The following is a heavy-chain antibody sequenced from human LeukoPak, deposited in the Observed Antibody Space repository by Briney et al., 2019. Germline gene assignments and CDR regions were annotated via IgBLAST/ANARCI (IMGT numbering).Heavy chain of an antibody. D-gene: IGHD3-9*01. CDR2: INHSGST. V-gene: IGHV4-34*01. Sequence: SETLSLTCAVYGGSFSGYCWSWIRQPPGKGLEWIGEINHSGSTNYNPSLKSRVTISVDTSKNQFSLKLSSVTAADTAVYYCARAALRYRTYGMDVWGQGTTVTVSS. CDR1: GGSFSGYC. J-gene: IGHJ6*02. CDR3: ARAALRYRTYGMDV.